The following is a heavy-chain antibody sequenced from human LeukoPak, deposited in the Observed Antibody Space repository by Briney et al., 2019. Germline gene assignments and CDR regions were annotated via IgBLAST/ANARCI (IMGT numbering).Heavy chain of an antibody. J-gene: IGHJ3*02. CDR2: INPNSGGT. CDR3: ARAHYYGSGSYYPRGAFDI. CDR1: GYTFTGYY. D-gene: IGHD3-10*01. Sequence: RVASVKVSCKASGYTFTGYYMHWVRQAPGQGLEWMGWINPNSGGTNYAQKFQGWVTMTRDTSISTAHMELSRLRSDDTAVYYCARAHYYGSGSYYPRGAFDIWGQGTMVTVSS. V-gene: IGHV1-2*04.